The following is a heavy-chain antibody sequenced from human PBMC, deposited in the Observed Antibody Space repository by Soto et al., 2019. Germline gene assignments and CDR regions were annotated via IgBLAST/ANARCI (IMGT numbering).Heavy chain of an antibody. J-gene: IGHJ3*02. Sequence: EVQLLESGGGLVQPRGSLRLSCAASGFSVKNYAMSWVRQAPGKGLEWVSSISGGEKRTFYADSVRGRFTIARDTSKNSVYLQMNSLRADDTAGYYCAKDDGDSPPRGSVDIWGQGTMVTVSS. V-gene: IGHV3-23*01. CDR2: ISGGEKRT. CDR1: GFSVKNYA. D-gene: IGHD4-17*01. CDR3: AKDDGDSPPRGSVDI.